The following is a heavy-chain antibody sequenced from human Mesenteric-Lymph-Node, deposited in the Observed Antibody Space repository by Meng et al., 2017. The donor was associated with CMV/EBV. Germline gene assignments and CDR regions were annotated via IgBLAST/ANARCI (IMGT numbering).Heavy chain of an antibody. J-gene: IGHJ4*02. D-gene: IGHD2-8*01. V-gene: IGHV3-23*01. CDR2: ISASGHNT. CDR3: ANWREGSQVYFDY. CDR1: GFTFSSYA. Sequence: GESLKISCAASGFTFSSYAMTWVRQAPGKGLEWVSAISASGHNTYYSDSVKGRFTISRDNSRNTLYLQMNNLRAEDTAVYYCANWREGSQVYFDYWSQGRLVTVSS.